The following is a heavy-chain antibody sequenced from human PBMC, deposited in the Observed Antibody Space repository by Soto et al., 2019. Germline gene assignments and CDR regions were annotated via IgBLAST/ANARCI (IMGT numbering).Heavy chain of an antibody. Sequence: TSETLSLTCAVSGGSISSSNRWSWVRQPPGKGLEWIGEIYHSGSTNYNPSLKSRVTISVDKSKNQFSLKLSSVTAADTAVYYCARFRFLEWLSDRYYYYGMDVWGQGTTVT. D-gene: IGHD3-3*01. CDR1: GGSISSSNR. CDR3: ARFRFLEWLSDRYYYYGMDV. J-gene: IGHJ6*02. V-gene: IGHV4-4*02. CDR2: IYHSGST.